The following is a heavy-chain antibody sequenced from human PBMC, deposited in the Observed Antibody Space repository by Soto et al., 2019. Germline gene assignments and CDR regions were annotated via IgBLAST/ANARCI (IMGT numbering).Heavy chain of an antibody. V-gene: IGHV4-39*01. Sequence: QLQLQESGPGLVKPSETLSLTCTVSGGSISSSSNFWGWIRQPPGKGLECIGSISHSGSSYYNPSLKSRVTISVDAPKNQFSLKLSSVSAADTAVYYCARHDIWRVIDSWGQGILVTVSS. D-gene: IGHD3-9*01. CDR1: GGSISSSSNF. J-gene: IGHJ4*02. CDR2: ISHSGSS. CDR3: ARHDIWRVIDS.